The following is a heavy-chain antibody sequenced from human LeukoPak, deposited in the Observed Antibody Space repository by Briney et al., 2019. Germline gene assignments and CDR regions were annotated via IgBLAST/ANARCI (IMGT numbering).Heavy chain of an antibody. D-gene: IGHD3-16*01. V-gene: IGHV4-59*01. CDR3: ARETSQKGAHYMDV. J-gene: IGHJ6*03. Sequence: ASETLSLTCTVSGGSISSYYWSWIRQPPGKGLEWIGYIYYSGSTNYNPFLKSRVTISVDTSKNQFSLKLSSVTAADTAVYYCARETSQKGAHYMDVWGKGTTVTISS. CDR1: GGSISSYY. CDR2: IYYSGST.